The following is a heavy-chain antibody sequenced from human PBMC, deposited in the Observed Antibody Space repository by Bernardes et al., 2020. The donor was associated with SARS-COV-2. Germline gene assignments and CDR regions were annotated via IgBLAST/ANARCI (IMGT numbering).Heavy chain of an antibody. CDR3: AKRDLTYDFWSGYYFDY. V-gene: IGHV3-23*01. CDR1: GLSNYW. Sequence: GGSLRLSCVAPGLSNYWMHWVRQAPGKGLVWVSAISGSGGSTYYADSVKGRFTISRDTSKNTLYLHMNSLRAEDTAVYYCAKRDLTYDFWSGYYFDYWGQGTLVTVSS. CDR2: ISGSGGST. D-gene: IGHD3-3*01. J-gene: IGHJ4*02.